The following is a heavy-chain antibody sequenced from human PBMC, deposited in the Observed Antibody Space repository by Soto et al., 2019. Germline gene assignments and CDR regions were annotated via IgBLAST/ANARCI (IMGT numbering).Heavy chain of an antibody. D-gene: IGHD4-17*01. CDR3: ARGVAGRYYSDY. Sequence: EVQLVESGGGVVQPGGCLRLSCAAAGFTCNRYWMHWVRQAPGKGLVLVSRINGDGSRTSYADSVKGRFAISRDNAKNTVYLQMDCLRAADTAVYYCARGVAGRYYSDYWGQGTMVTVSS. V-gene: IGHV3-74*01. J-gene: IGHJ4*02. CDR2: INGDGSRT. CDR1: GFTCNRYW.